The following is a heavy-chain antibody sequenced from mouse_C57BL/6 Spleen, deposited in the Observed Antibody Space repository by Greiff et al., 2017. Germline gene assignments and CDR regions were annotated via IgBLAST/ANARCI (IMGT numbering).Heavy chain of an antibody. J-gene: IGHJ1*03. D-gene: IGHD1-1*01. CDR1: GYSFTGYY. Sequence: EVMLVESGPELVKPGASVKISCKASGYSFTGYYMNWVKQSPEKSLEWIGEINPSTGGTTYNQKFKAKATLTVDKSSSTAYMQLKSLTSEDSAVYYCARGGYYGSSYWYFDVWGTGTTVTVSS. CDR2: INPSTGGT. CDR3: ARGGYYGSSYWYFDV. V-gene: IGHV1-42*01.